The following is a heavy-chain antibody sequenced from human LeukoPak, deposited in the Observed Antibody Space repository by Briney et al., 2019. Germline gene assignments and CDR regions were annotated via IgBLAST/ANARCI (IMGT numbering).Heavy chain of an antibody. CDR3: AREGDYNFDY. D-gene: IGHD4-17*01. CDR2: IHYSGST. V-gene: IGHV4-59*01. CDR1: GAFISSYY. J-gene: IGHJ4*02. Sequence: PSETLSLTCTVSGAFISSYYWSWIRQPPGKGLEWIGYIHYSGSTNFNPSLESRVTTSVDTSKNQFSLNLSSVTAADTAVYYCAREGDYNFDYWGQGTLVTVSS.